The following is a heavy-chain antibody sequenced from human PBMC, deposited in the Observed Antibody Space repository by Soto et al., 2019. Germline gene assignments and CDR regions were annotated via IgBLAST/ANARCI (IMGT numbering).Heavy chain of an antibody. CDR1: GFTFSSYS. V-gene: IGHV3-48*02. CDR2: IHNSSSTI. CDR3: ARGVQIIVLLPAAIDY. D-gene: IGHD2-2*01. Sequence: EVQLVESGGGLVQPGESLRLSCAASGFTFSSYSMNWVRQAPGKGLEWVSDIHNSSSTIYYADSVRGRFTISRDNAKNSLYLQMNSLRDEDTAVYYCARGVQIIVLLPAAIDYWGQGTLVTVSS. J-gene: IGHJ4*02.